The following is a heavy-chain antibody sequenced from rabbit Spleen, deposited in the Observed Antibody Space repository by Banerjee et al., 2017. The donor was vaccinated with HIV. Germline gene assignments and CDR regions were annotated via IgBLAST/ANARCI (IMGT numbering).Heavy chain of an antibody. CDR2: IDIGSSGFT. J-gene: IGHJ4*01. CDR1: GFSFSSSYD. D-gene: IGHD1-1*01. V-gene: IGHV1S45*01. CDR3: ARDLPGIIGWNFNL. Sequence: QEQLVESGGGLVQPEGSLTLTCTASGFSFSSSYDMCWVRQAPGKGLEWIACIDIGSSGFTYFASRAKGRFTISKTSSTTVTLQMTSLTAADTATYFCARDLPGIIGWNFNLWGPGTLVTVS.